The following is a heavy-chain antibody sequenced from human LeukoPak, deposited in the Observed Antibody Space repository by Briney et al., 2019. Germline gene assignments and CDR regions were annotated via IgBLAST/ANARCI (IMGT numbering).Heavy chain of an antibody. J-gene: IGHJ1*01. V-gene: IGHV4-38-2*02. Sequence: PSETLSLTCTVSGYSISSGYYWGWIRQAPGKGLEWIGSIYYSGSTYYNPSLKSRVTISVDTSKNQFSLKLSSVTAADTAVYYCARGTVTNREYFQHWGQGTLVTVSS. CDR1: GYSISSGYY. CDR3: ARGTVTNREYFQH. CDR2: IYYSGST. D-gene: IGHD4-17*01.